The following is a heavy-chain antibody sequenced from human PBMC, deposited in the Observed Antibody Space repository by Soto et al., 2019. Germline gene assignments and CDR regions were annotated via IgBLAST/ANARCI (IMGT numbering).Heavy chain of an antibody. CDR1: GFTFTSSA. CDR2: IVVGSGNT. D-gene: IGHD5-18*01. CDR3: AAAWGRGYSYGFIFDY. Sequence: SVKVSCKASGFTFTSSAVQWVRQARGQRLEWIGWIVVGSGNTNYAQKFQERVTITRDMSTSTAYMELGSLRSEDTAVYYCAAAWGRGYSYGFIFDYWGQGTLVTVSS. J-gene: IGHJ4*02. V-gene: IGHV1-58*01.